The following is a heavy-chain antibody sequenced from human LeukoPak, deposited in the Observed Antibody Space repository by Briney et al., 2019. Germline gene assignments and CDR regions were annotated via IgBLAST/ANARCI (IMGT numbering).Heavy chain of an antibody. CDR2: INPNSGGT. Sequence: VKVSCKASGYTFTGYYMHWVRQAPGQGLEWMGWINPNSGGTNYAQKFQGRVTMTRDTSISTAYMELSRLRSDDTAVYYCARDSLLWFGELPYDYWGQGTLVTVSS. V-gene: IGHV1-2*02. CDR3: ARDSLLWFGELPYDY. CDR1: GYTFTGYY. D-gene: IGHD3-10*01. J-gene: IGHJ4*02.